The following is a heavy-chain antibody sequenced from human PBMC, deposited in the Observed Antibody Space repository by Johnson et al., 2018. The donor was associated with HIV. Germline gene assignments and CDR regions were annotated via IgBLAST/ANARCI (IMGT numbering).Heavy chain of an antibody. D-gene: IGHD3-9*01. CDR1: GFTVSRNY. CDR2: IYSGGST. CDR3: ARGYILTGYSGACSM. J-gene: IGHJ3*02. Sequence: MLLVESGGGLVQPGGSLRLSCAASGFTVSRNYMNWVRQAPGKGLEWVSVIYSGGSTHYADSVKGRFTISRDNSKNTVYLQMNSLRAEDTAVYYCARGYILTGYSGACSMWGQGTMVTVSS. V-gene: IGHV3-66*01.